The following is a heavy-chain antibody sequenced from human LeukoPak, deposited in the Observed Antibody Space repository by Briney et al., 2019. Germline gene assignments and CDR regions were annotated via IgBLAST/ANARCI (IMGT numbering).Heavy chain of an antibody. Sequence: SETLSLTCSVSGDITHYWGWIRQPPGKGLECIGSIYFSGSAYYNPSLKSRVTTSLDTSRNQFSLKLSSVTAADTAVYYCARIIKVRGPRGDYYYYGMDVWAQGTTVTVSS. V-gene: IGHV4-39*07. D-gene: IGHD3-10*01. CDR1: GDITHY. CDR2: IYFSGSA. CDR3: ARIIKVRGPRGDYYYYGMDV. J-gene: IGHJ6*02.